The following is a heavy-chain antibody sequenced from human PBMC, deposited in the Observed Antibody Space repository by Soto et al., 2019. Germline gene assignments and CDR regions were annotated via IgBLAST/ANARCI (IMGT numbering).Heavy chain of an antibody. D-gene: IGHD7-27*01. CDR1: GFTFSNAW. CDR2: IKSKTDGGTT. J-gene: IGHJ3*02. Sequence: GGSLRLSCAASGFTFSNAWMSWVRQAPGKGLEWVGHIKSKTDGGTTDYAAPVKGRFTISRDDSKNTLYLQMNSLKTEDTAVYYCTTDQLGIGQDAFDIWGQGTMVTVSS. V-gene: IGHV3-15*01. CDR3: TTDQLGIGQDAFDI.